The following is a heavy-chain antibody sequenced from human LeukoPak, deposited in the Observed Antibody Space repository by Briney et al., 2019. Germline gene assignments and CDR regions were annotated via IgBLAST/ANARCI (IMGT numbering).Heavy chain of an antibody. CDR3: AKFYDSSGYPLFDY. V-gene: IGHV3-21*01. D-gene: IGHD3-22*01. Sequence: PGGSLRLSCAASGFTFSSYSMNWVRQAPGKGLEWVSSISSSSSYIYYADSVKGRFTISRDNAKYSLYLQMNSLRAEDTAVYYCAKFYDSSGYPLFDYWGQGTLVTVSS. CDR1: GFTFSSYS. CDR2: ISSSSSYI. J-gene: IGHJ4*02.